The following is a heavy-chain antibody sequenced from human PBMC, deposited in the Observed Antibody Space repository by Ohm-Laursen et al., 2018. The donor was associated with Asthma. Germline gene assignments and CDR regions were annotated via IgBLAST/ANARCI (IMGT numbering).Heavy chain of an antibody. CDR1: GFTFSSYA. V-gene: IGHV3-30-3*01. CDR2: ISYDGSNK. J-gene: IGHJ4*02. CDR3: ARDFLRGLSYFDY. D-gene: IGHD2/OR15-2a*01. Sequence: RSLRLSCAASGFTFSSYAMHWVRQAPGKGLEWVAVISYDGSNKYYADSVKGRFTISRDNSKNTLYLQMNSLRAEDTAVYYCARDFLRGLSYFDYWGQGTLVTVSS.